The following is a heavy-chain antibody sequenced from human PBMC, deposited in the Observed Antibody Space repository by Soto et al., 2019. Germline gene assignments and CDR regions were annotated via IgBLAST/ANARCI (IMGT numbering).Heavy chain of an antibody. CDR1: GFTFSSYN. J-gene: IGHJ6*02. V-gene: IGHV3-21*04. CDR2: ISSGSTYI. Sequence: GGSLRLSCAASGFTFSSYNMNWVRQAPGKGLEWVSSISSGSTYIYYADSVKGRFTISRENTKNSLYLQMNSLGAEDTAVNYCAKDLGGATGYYYYGMDVWGQGPTVTVSS. D-gene: IGHD1-26*01. CDR3: AKDLGGATGYYYYGMDV.